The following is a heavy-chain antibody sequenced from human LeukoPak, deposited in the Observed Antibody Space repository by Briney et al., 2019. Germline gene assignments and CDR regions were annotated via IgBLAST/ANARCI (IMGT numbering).Heavy chain of an antibody. CDR3: TRGRITMLPGSLDRFDP. CDR1: GYTFTSYD. CDR2: MKPNSGDT. Sequence: GASVKVSCKTSGYTFTSYDINWVRQATGQGLEWMGWMKPNSGDTGYGQKFQGRVTMTRDTSTSTAYMELSSLKSEDTAVYYCTRGRITMLPGSLDRFDPWGQGTLVTVSS. D-gene: IGHD3-10*01. V-gene: IGHV1-8*01. J-gene: IGHJ5*02.